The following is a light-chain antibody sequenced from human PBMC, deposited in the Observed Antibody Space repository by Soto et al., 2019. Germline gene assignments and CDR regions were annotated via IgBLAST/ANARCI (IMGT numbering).Light chain of an antibody. CDR2: WAS. J-gene: IGKJ1*01. CDR3: QQYYSTLWT. Sequence: DSVMTQSPESLSVPLVERATINCKSSQSVLYSSNNKNYLAWYQQKPGQPPKLLIYWASTRESGVPDRFSGSGSGTDFTLTISSLQAEDVAVYYCQQYYSTLWTFGQGTKVDIK. CDR1: QSVLYSSNNKNY. V-gene: IGKV4-1*01.